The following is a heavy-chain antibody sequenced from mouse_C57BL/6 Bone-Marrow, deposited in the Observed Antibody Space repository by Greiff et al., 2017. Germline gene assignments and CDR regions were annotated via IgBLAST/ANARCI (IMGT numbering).Heavy chain of an antibody. J-gene: IGHJ3*01. CDR1: GFNIKDYY. V-gene: IGHV14-1*01. Sequence: EVKLMESGAELVRPGASVKLSCTASGFNIKDYYMHWVKQRPEQGLEWIGRIDPEDGDTEYAPKFQGKATMTADTSSNTAYLQLSSLTSEDTAFYYCTTDWDGDAWFAYWGQGTLVTVSA. CDR2: IDPEDGDT. D-gene: IGHD4-1*01. CDR3: TTDWDGDAWFAY.